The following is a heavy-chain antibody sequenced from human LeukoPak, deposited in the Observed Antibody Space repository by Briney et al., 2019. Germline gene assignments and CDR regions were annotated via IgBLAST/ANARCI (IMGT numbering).Heavy chain of an antibody. Sequence: PGGSLRLSCAASGFTFSNAWMSWVRQAPGKGLEWVGRIERKTDGGTTDYAAPMKCRFTISRDDSKNTLYLQMNSLKTEDTAVYYCTTAGGTWNYYYYAMDVWGQGTTVTVSS. V-gene: IGHV3-15*04. CDR3: TTAGGTWNYYYYAMDV. J-gene: IGHJ6*02. D-gene: IGHD1-1*01. CDR1: GFTFSNAW. CDR2: IERKTDGGTT.